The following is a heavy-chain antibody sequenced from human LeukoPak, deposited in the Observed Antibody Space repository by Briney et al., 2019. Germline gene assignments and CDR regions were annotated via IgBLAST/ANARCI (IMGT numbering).Heavy chain of an antibody. D-gene: IGHD2/OR15-2a*01. Sequence: SVKVSCKASGGTFSSYAISWVRQAPGQGLEWMGRIIPIFGTANYARKFQGRVTITTDESTSTAYMELSSLRSEDTAVYYCARDRYYRPFDYWGQGTLVTVSS. CDR1: GGTFSSYA. V-gene: IGHV1-69*05. J-gene: IGHJ4*02. CDR2: IIPIFGTA. CDR3: ARDRYYRPFDY.